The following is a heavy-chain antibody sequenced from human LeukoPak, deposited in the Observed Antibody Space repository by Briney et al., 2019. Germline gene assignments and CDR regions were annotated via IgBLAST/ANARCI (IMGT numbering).Heavy chain of an antibody. J-gene: IGHJ6*03. CDR2: INHSGST. CDR3: ARLIAARRTSRYYYMDV. V-gene: IGHV4-34*01. CDR1: GGSFSGYY. Sequence: SETLSLTCAVYGGSFSGYYWSWIRQPPGKGLEWIGEINHSGSTNYNPSLKSRVTISVDTSKNQFSLKLSSVTAADTAVYYCARLIAARRTSRYYYMDVWGKGTTVTVSS. D-gene: IGHD6-6*01.